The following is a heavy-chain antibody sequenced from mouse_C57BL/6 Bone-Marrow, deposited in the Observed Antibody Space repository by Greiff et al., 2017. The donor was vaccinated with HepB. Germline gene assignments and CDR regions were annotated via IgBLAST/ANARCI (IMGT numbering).Heavy chain of an antibody. D-gene: IGHD2-3*01. V-gene: IGHV3-8*01. CDR2: ISYSGST. J-gene: IGHJ4*01. Sequence: EVKVVESGPGLAKPSQTLSLTCSVTGYSITSDYWNWIRKFPGNKLEYMGYISYSGSTYYNPSLKSRISITRDTSKNQYYLQLNSVTTEDTATYYCARHGYYVGLAMDYWGQGTSVTVSS. CDR3: ARHGYYVGLAMDY. CDR1: GYSITSDY.